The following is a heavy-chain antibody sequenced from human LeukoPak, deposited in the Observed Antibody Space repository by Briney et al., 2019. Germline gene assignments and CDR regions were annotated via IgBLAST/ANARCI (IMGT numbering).Heavy chain of an antibody. V-gene: IGHV3-7*03. CDR3: ARGHYGLDV. CDR2: INQDGSER. CDR1: GFTFSSWW. J-gene: IGHJ6*04. Sequence: PGGSLGLSCAASGFTFSSWWMSWVRQAPGKGLEWVAHINQDGSERDYVDSVKGRFTISRDNAKNSLYVQMNSLRAEDTAVYYCARGHYGLDVWGKGTTVTVSS.